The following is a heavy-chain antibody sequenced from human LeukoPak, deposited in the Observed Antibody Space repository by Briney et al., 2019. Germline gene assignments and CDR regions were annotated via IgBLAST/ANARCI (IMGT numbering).Heavy chain of an antibody. CDR2: INHSGST. CDR3: ARQAPFKTMTTVTTSHYYYGMDV. D-gene: IGHD4-17*01. V-gene: IGHV4-34*01. J-gene: IGHJ6*02. Sequence: SETLSLTCAVYGGSLSGYYWSWIRQPPGKGLQWIGEINHSGSTNYNPSLKSRVTISRDTSKNQFSLKLSSVTAADTAVYYCARQAPFKTMTTVTTSHYYYGMDVWGQGTTVIVSS. CDR1: GGSLSGYY.